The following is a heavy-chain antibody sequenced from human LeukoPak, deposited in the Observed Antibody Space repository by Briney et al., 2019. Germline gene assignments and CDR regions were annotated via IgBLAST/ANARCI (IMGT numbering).Heavy chain of an antibody. Sequence: TGGSLRLSCAASGFTFSSYWMHWVRQAPGKGLVWVSRINSDGSSTSYADAVKGRFTISRDNAKNTVYLQMNSLRAEDTAVYYCARVQGHPPNGLDIWGQGTTVTVSS. CDR3: ARVQGHPPNGLDI. CDR2: INSDGSST. V-gene: IGHV3-74*01. CDR1: GFTFSSYW. D-gene: IGHD2-8*01. J-gene: IGHJ6*02.